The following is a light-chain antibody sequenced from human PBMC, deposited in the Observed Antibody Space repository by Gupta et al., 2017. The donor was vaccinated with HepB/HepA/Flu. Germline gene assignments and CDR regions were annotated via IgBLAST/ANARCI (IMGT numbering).Light chain of an antibody. Sequence: QSALTQPASVSAPPGQPVTVTCAGTVTDIGTFNLVSWYQQQPGTAPKLIMYEVTRRPSGIPDRFSGSKSGSTASLTIIGLQAEEEGDYYCSTQEGTRNRWVFGGGTRLTVL. J-gene: IGLJ3*02. CDR3: STQEGTRNRWV. V-gene: IGLV2-23*02. CDR2: EVT. CDR1: VTDIGTFNL.